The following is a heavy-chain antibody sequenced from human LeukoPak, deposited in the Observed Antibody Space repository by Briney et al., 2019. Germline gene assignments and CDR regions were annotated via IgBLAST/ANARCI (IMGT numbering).Heavy chain of an antibody. CDR3: GRDSFETDIDY. CDR2: IKEDGSET. V-gene: IGHV3-7*01. Sequence: GGSLGLSCATSGFSFSTYWMSWVRQAPGKGLEWVANIKEDGSETYYVDSLRGRFTISRDNVKNSLYLQINSLRAEDTAVYYCGRDSFETDIDYWGQGTLVTVSS. CDR1: GFSFSTYW. D-gene: IGHD1-14*01. J-gene: IGHJ4*02.